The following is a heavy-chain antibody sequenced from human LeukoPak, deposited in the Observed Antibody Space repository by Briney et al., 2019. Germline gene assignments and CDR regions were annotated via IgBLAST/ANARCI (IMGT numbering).Heavy chain of an antibody. V-gene: IGHV3-23*01. CDR3: AKEAYYYDSSGYPHANAFDI. Sequence: GGSLRLFCAASGFTFSSYAMSRVRQAPGKGLEWVSAISGSGGSTYYAQSVKGRFTISTDTSTNTLYLKINSLRAEDTPVYYCAKEAYYYDSSGYPHANAFDIWGQGTMVTVSS. CDR1: GFTFSSYA. CDR2: ISGSGGST. J-gene: IGHJ3*02. D-gene: IGHD3-22*01.